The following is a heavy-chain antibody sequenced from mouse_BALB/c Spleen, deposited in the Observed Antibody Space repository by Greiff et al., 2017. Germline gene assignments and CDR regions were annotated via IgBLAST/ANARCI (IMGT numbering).Heavy chain of an antibody. J-gene: IGHJ3*01. CDR2: ISYSGST. CDR1: GYSITSDYA. CDR3: ARGDDYDEGFVY. V-gene: IGHV3-2*02. Sequence: EVQLVESGPGLVKPSQSLSLTCTVTGYSITSDYAWTWIRQFPGNKLEWMGYISYSGSTSYNPSLKSRISITRDTSKNQFFLQLNSVTTEDTATYYCARGDDYDEGFVYWGQGTMVTVSA. D-gene: IGHD2-4*01.